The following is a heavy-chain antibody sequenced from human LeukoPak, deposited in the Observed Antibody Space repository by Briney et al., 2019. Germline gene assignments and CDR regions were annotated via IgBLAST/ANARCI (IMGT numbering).Heavy chain of an antibody. V-gene: IGHV1-2*02. CDR3: ARVRGSGSYFGY. D-gene: IGHD3-10*01. J-gene: IGHJ4*02. CDR1: GYTFTGYY. Sequence: GASVKVSCKASGYTFTGYYMHWVRQAPGQGLEWMGWINPNSGGTNYAQKFQGRVTMTRDTSTSTAYMELSRLRSDDTAVYYCARVRGSGSYFGYWGQGTLVTVSS. CDR2: INPNSGGT.